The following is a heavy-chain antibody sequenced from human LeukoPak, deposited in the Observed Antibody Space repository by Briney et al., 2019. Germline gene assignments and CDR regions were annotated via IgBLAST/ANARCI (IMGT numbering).Heavy chain of an antibody. CDR3: ARAPHWYFDL. CDR2: INEDGGGR. Sequence: PGGPLRLSCAASGFTFTSYWMTWVRQAPGKGLEWVANINEDGGGRYYVDSVKGRFTISRDNAKNTLYLQMNSLRAEDTAVYYCARAPHWYFDLWGRGTPVTVSS. V-gene: IGHV3-7*01. J-gene: IGHJ2*01. CDR1: GFTFTSYW.